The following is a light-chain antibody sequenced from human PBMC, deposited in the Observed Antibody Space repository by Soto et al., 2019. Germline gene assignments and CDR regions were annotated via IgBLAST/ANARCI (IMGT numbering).Light chain of an antibody. CDR2: TAG. CDR3: SAWDNSLNGYV. V-gene: IGLV1-44*01. CDR1: SSNIGSNT. Sequence: QSALTQPLSVSASPGQRVTISCSGGSSNIGSNTVAWYQHLPGTAPPRLIFTAGQRPSGVPGRFSGSKSGTSASLAIRGLQSEDEGDYYCSAWDNSLNGYVFGPGTKLTVL. J-gene: IGLJ1*01.